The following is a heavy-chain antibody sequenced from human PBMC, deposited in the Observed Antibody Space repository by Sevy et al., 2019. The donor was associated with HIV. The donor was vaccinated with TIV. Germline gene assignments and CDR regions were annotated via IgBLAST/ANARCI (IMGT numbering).Heavy chain of an antibody. CDR2: INHSGST. Sequence: SETLSLTCAVYGGSFSGYYWSWIRQPPGKGLEWIGEINHSGSTNYNPSLKSRVNISVDKSKNQLSLKLSSVTDEDTAVYYYARGDRDCSGGSCDKKTGIGWFDPWGQGTLVTVSS. CDR1: GGSFSGYY. D-gene: IGHD2-15*01. V-gene: IGHV4-34*01. J-gene: IGHJ5*02. CDR3: ARGDRDCSGGSCDKKTGIGWFDP.